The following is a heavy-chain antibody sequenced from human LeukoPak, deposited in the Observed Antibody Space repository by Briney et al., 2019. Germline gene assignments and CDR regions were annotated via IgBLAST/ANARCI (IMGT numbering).Heavy chain of an antibody. Sequence: GASVKVSCKASGYTFTSYGISWVRQAPGQGLECMGWISTYNGNTNYAQELQGRVTMTTDTSTSTAYMELRSLRSDDTAVYYCARGHRTAAYESSGSDYWGQGTLATVSS. CDR2: ISTYNGNT. D-gene: IGHD3-22*01. J-gene: IGHJ4*02. CDR3: ARGHRTAAYESSGSDY. V-gene: IGHV1-18*01. CDR1: GYTFTSYG.